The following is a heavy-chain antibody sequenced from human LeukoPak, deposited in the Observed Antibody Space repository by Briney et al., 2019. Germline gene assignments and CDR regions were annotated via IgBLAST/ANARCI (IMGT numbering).Heavy chain of an antibody. Sequence: GGSLRLSCAPSGFTFCNAGMSWVRQAAGKGGEGVGRIKSKTDGGTTDYAAPVKGRFTISRDDSKNTLYLQMNSLKTEDTAVYYCTTDLEESGAFDIWGQGTMVTVSS. CDR2: IKSKTDGGTT. J-gene: IGHJ3*02. V-gene: IGHV3-15*01. D-gene: IGHD1-1*01. CDR3: TTDLEESGAFDI. CDR1: GFTFCNAG.